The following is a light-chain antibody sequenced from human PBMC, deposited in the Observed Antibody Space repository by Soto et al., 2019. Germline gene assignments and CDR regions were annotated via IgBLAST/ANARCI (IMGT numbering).Light chain of an antibody. CDR1: QSVSNY. J-gene: IGKJ5*01. CDR2: AAS. V-gene: IGKV3-11*01. Sequence: EIVLTQSPATLSLSPWERVTLSCRASQSVSNYLAWYQQKPGQAPRLLVSAASNRATGIPARFSGSGSGTDFTLTISSLEPEDFGVFYCQQRFDWPKITFGQVTRLEIK. CDR3: QQRFDWPKIT.